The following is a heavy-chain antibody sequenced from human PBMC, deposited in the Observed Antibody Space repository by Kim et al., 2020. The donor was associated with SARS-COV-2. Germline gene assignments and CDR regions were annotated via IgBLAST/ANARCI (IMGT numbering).Heavy chain of an antibody. CDR3: ARHDSHCRSPYLDY. D-gene: IGHD2-21*01. J-gene: IGHJ4*02. Sequence: SETLSLTCTVSGGSISSSSYYWGWIRQPPGKGLEWMGGIYYSGSTYYNPSLKSRVTISVDTSKNQFSLKLSSVTAADTAVYYCARHDSHCRSPYLDYWGQGTLVTVSS. CDR2: IYYSGST. CDR1: GGSISSSSYY. V-gene: IGHV4-39*01.